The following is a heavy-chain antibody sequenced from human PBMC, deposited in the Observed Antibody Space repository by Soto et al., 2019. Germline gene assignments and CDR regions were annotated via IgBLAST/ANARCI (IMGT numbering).Heavy chain of an antibody. V-gene: IGHV1-18*04. Sequence: QVQLVQSGAEVKKPGASVKVSCKAPGYTFTSYGISWVRQAPGQGLEWIGWFSAYNGNTNYAQKPKGRVPMTTDTATSKAYMELRSMRADDTAVYYCARDHVSGWDLMSKDAFDIWGQGTMVTVSS. D-gene: IGHD6-19*01. CDR3: ARDHVSGWDLMSKDAFDI. J-gene: IGHJ3*02. CDR1: GYTFTSYG. CDR2: FSAYNGNT.